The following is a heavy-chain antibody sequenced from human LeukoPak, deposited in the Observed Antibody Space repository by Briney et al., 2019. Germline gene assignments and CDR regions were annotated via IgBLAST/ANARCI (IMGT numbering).Heavy chain of an antibody. CDR2: FDPEDGET. V-gene: IGHV1-24*01. CDR3: ANYGSSWCQNAFDI. CDR1: GYTLTELS. D-gene: IGHD6-13*01. J-gene: IGHJ3*02. Sequence: ASVKVSCKVSGYTLTELSMHWVRQAPGKGLEWMGGFDPEDGETIYAQKFQGRVTMTEDTSTDTAYMELSSLRSEDTAVYYCANYGSSWCQNAFDIWGQGTMVTVSS.